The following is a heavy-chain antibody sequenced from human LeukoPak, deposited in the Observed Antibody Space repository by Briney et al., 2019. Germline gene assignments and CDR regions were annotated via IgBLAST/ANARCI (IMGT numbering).Heavy chain of an antibody. D-gene: IGHD3-3*01. J-gene: IGHJ5*02. CDR2: IYYSGST. Sequence: PSETLSLTCTVSGASISTYYWSWIRQPPGRGLEWIGYIYYSGSTNYNPSLKSRVTISVDTSKNQFYLSLRSLTAADTAVYYCSRDFWSGSAGFDPWGQGTLVTVSS. V-gene: IGHV4-59*01. CDR1: GASISTYY. CDR3: SRDFWSGSAGFDP.